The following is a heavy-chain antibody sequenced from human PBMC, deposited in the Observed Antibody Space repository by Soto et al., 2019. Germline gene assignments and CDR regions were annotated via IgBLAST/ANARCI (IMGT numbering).Heavy chain of an antibody. Sequence: PSETLSLTCTVSGGSVSSGSYYWSWIRQPPGKGLEWIGYIYYSGSTNYNPSPKSRVTISVDTSKNQFSLKLSSVTAADTAVYYCARGPPSPPYYGMDVWGQGTTVTVSS. V-gene: IGHV4-61*01. CDR1: GGSVSSGSYY. J-gene: IGHJ6*02. CDR3: ARGPPSPPYYGMDV. CDR2: IYYSGST.